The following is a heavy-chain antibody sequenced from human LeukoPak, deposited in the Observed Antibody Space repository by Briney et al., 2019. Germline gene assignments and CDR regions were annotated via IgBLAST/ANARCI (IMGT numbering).Heavy chain of an antibody. CDR2: INSDGSTT. V-gene: IGHV3-74*01. CDR1: GFTFSSSW. D-gene: IGHD3-10*01. CDR3: ARGGSPFY. Sequence: GGSLRLSCAASGFTFSSSWMHWVRQVPGKGLVWVSDINSDGSTTNYGDSVKGRFTISRDNAKNTLYLQMNSLRAEDTAVYYCARGGSPFYWGQGSLVTVSS. J-gene: IGHJ4*02.